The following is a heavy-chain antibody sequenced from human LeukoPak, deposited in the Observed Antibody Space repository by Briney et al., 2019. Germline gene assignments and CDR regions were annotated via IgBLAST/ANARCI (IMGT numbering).Heavy chain of an antibody. CDR3: ASADYYRIDF. CDR1: GGSISNSDW. CDR2: MHQSGIT. V-gene: IGHV4-4*02. D-gene: IGHD3-10*01. J-gene: IGHJ4*02. Sequence: SETLSLTCAVSGGSISNSDWWSWVRQPPGKGLEWIGEMHQSGITNYNPSLKSRVTMSLDKSKNQFSLKLSSVTAADTSVYFCASADYYRIDFWGQGTLVTVSS.